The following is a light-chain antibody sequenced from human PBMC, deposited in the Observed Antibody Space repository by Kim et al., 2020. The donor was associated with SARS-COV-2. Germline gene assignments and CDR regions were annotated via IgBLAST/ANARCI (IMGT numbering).Light chain of an antibody. CDR1: QSVSSRY. Sequence: LSVSPGERATLSCRASQSVSSRYLAWYQQKPGQSPRLLISGTSSRATGIPDRFSGSGSGTDFTLTISRLEPEDFAVYYCQQYGRTFGQGTKVDIK. CDR3: QQYGRT. J-gene: IGKJ1*01. CDR2: GTS. V-gene: IGKV3-20*01.